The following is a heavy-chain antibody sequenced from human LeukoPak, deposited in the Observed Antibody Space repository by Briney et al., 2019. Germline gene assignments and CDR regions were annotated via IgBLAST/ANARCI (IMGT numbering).Heavy chain of an antibody. CDR1: GFTFSSSW. CDR2: INSDGSST. J-gene: IGHJ6*03. Sequence: GGSLRLSCAASGFTFSSSWMHWVRQAPGKGLVWVSRINSDGSSTTYADCVKGRFTISRDNVKNTLYLQMNSLRAEDTAVYYCARAPNYYDSKAAGYYMDVWGKGTTVTVSS. CDR3: ARAPNYYDSKAAGYYMDV. D-gene: IGHD3-22*01. V-gene: IGHV3-74*01.